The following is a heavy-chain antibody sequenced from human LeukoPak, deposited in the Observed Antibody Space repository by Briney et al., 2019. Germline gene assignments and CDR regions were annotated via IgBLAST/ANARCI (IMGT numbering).Heavy chain of an antibody. V-gene: IGHV4-59*12. CDR2: IYHTGST. CDR3: AKVGWFGDWYFDL. D-gene: IGHD3-10*01. Sequence: PSETLSLTCTVSGGSISSYYWSWIRQPPGKGLEWIGCIYHTGSTLNNPSLRSRLTISIDTSKNQFSLKLSSVTAADTAVYYCAKVGWFGDWYFDLWGRGTLVTVSS. J-gene: IGHJ2*01. CDR1: GGSISSYY.